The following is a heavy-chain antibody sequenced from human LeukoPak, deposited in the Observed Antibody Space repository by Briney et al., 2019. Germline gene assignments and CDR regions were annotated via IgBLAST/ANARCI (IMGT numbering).Heavy chain of an antibody. D-gene: IGHD1-26*01. Sequence: SVKVSCKASGCTFSSYAISWVRQAPGQGLEWMGRIIPILGSTNYAQKFQGRVTITGDKSTSTAYMELSSLRSEDTAVYYCARDSVGQGGNPYGMDVWGQGTRVTVSS. J-gene: IGHJ6*02. CDR1: GCTFSSYA. CDR3: ARDSVGQGGNPYGMDV. CDR2: IIPILGST. V-gene: IGHV1-69*04.